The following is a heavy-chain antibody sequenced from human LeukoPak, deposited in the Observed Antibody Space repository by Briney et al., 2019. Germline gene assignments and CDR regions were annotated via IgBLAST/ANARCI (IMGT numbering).Heavy chain of an antibody. CDR1: GYSINNGYY. CDR3: ARAVRDRGVILPWFDP. V-gene: IGHV4-38-2*02. CDR2: MFHTGNS. J-gene: IGHJ5*02. Sequence: SETLSLTCTVFGYSINNGYYWGWIRQAPGKGLEWIGSMFHTGNSYYNPSLKRRVTIAIDTSKNQFSLKLSSVIAADTAVYYCARAVRDRGVILPWFDPWGQGTLVTVSS. D-gene: IGHD3-10*01.